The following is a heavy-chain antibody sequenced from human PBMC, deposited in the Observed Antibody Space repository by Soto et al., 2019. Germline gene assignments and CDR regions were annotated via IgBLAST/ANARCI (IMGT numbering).Heavy chain of an antibody. CDR3: ARVGDTAMVYHGMDV. V-gene: IGHV1-2*02. CDR1: GYSFTGYF. CDR2: INLNSGGT. Sequence: QAQLVQSGADVKKPGASVRVSCKASGYSFTGYFTQWVRQAPGQGLEWMGWINLNSGGTNYAQKFQGRVTMTRDTSISTAYMELSRLRSDDTAVYYCARVGDTAMVYHGMDVWGQGTTVTVSS. D-gene: IGHD5-18*01. J-gene: IGHJ6*02.